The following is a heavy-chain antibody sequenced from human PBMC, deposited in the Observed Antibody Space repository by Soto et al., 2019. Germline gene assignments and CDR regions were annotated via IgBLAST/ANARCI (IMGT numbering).Heavy chain of an antibody. CDR2: ISADGSDK. CDR3: ARDRSPYSGYAKSFDY. CDR1: GFTFSDSA. Sequence: GGSLRLSCAASGFTFSDSAMHWVRQTPGKGLEWVALISADGSDKYHADSVKGRFTVSRDNSKNTLFLQMNSLSAEDTAVYYCARDRSPYSGYAKSFDYWGQGTLVTVSS. D-gene: IGHD5-12*01. V-gene: IGHV3-30-3*01. J-gene: IGHJ4*02.